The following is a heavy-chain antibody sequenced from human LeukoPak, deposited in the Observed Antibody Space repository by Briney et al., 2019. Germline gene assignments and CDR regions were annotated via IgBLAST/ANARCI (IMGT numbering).Heavy chain of an antibody. CDR1: GYTFTGYY. J-gene: IGHJ5*02. D-gene: IGHD3-10*01. V-gene: IGHV1-46*03. Sequence: ASVKVSCKASGYTFTGYYMHWVRQAPGQGLEWMGIINPSGGSTSYAQKFQGRVTMTRDTSTSTVYMELSSLRSEDTAVYYCARDFRAVARWFDPWGQGTLVTVSS. CDR3: ARDFRAVARWFDP. CDR2: INPSGGST.